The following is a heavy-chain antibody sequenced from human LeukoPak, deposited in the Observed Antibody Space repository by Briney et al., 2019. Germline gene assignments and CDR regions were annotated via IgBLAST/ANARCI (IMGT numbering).Heavy chain of an antibody. CDR1: GFTFSRYE. D-gene: IGHD5-18*01. V-gene: IGHV3-48*03. CDR3: ARDPGSYGCFDY. CDR2: ISSSGSTI. Sequence: PGGSLRLSCAASGFTFSRYEVNWVRQAPGKGLEWVSYISSSGSTIYYADSVKGRFTISRDNAKNSLYLQMNSLRAEDTAVYYCARDPGSYGCFDYWGQGTLVTVSS. J-gene: IGHJ4*02.